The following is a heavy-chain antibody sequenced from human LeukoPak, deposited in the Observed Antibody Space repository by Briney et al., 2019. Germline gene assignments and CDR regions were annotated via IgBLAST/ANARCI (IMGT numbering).Heavy chain of an antibody. CDR3: AKGPYDYGDYYY. D-gene: IGHD4-17*01. CDR2: IRYDGSNK. J-gene: IGHJ4*02. Sequence: PTGVSLRLSCAASGFTFSSYGMHWVRQAPGKGLEWVAFIRYDGSNKYYADSVKGRFTISRDNSKNTLYLQMNSLRAEDTAVYYCAKGPYDYGDYYYWGQGTLVTVSS. V-gene: IGHV3-30*02. CDR1: GFTFSSYG.